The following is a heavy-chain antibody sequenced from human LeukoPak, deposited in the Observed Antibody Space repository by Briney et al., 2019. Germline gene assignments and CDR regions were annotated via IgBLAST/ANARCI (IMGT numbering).Heavy chain of an antibody. CDR1: GFTFSSYW. CDR2: INSDGSST. CDR3: ARGISPVAFDI. Sequence: PGGSLRLSCAASGFTFSSYWMHWVRQGPGKGLVWVSRINSDGSSTSYADSVKGRFTISRDNAKDTLYLQMNSLRAEDTAVYYCARGISPVAFDIWGQGTMVTVSS. D-gene: IGHD3-10*01. J-gene: IGHJ3*02. V-gene: IGHV3-74*01.